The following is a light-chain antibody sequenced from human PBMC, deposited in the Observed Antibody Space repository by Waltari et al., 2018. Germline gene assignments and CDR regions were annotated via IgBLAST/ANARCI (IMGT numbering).Light chain of an antibody. V-gene: IGLV1-40*01. J-gene: IGLJ3*02. CDR2: ANR. Sequence: QSVLTQPPSVSGAPGPRVTISCTGSSSNIGVGYDLHWHLQLPRTAPKLLIYANRNRPSGVPDRFSDSKSGTSASLAITGLQPEDEADYYCQSYDSSLSGRPWVFGGGTKLTVL. CDR1: SSNIGVGYD. CDR3: QSYDSSLSGRPWV.